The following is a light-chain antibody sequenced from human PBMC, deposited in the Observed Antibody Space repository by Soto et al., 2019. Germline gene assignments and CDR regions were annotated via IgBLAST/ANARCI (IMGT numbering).Light chain of an antibody. CDR1: QGITNK. Sequence: DIQMTQSPSSLSAXXXXXXXXXXXASQGITNKLAWFQQKPGKAPKSLIYAASKLQSGVPSQFSGSGSGTEFTLTISSLQPDDFATYYCQQYNSYPWTFGQGTKVDTK. J-gene: IGKJ1*01. V-gene: IGKV1-16*02. CDR2: AAS. CDR3: QQYNSYPWT.